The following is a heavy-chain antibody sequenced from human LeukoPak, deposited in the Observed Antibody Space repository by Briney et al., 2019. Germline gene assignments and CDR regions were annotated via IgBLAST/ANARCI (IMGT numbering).Heavy chain of an antibody. CDR3: ARVNRRWFDP. CDR2: IYYSGST. V-gene: IGHV4-59*01. J-gene: IGHJ5*02. Sequence: SETLSLTCTVSGGPISSYYWSWIRQPPGKGLEWIGYIYYSGSTNYNPSLKSRVTISVDTSKNQFSLKLSSVTAADTAVYYCARVNRRWFDPWGQGTLVTVSS. CDR1: GGPISSYY.